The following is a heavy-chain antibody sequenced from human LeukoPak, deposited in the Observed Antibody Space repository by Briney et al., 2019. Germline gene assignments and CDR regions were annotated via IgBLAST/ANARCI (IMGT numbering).Heavy chain of an antibody. Sequence: PGGSLRLSCAASGFIFSSYAMSWVRQAPGKGLEWVSTISGSAGSTNYADSVKGRFTISRDNSKNTLYLQMNSLRAEDTAVYYCAGDSEAAGLDYWGQGTLVTVSS. CDR2: ISGSAGST. V-gene: IGHV3-23*01. CDR3: AGDSEAAGLDY. CDR1: GFIFSSYA. J-gene: IGHJ4*02. D-gene: IGHD6-13*01.